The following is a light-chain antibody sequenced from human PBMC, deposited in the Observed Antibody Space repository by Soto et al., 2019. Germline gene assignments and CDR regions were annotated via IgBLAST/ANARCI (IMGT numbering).Light chain of an antibody. V-gene: IGKV3-20*01. CDR2: GAS. CDR3: QQYGSSSIT. Sequence: EIVLTQSPGTLSLSPGERATLSCRASQSVSSSYLAWYQQKPGQAPRLLIYGASSRATGIPDRFSGSWSGTEFTLTISRLEPEYFAVYYCQQYGSSSITCGQGTRLEIK. CDR1: QSVSSSY. J-gene: IGKJ5*01.